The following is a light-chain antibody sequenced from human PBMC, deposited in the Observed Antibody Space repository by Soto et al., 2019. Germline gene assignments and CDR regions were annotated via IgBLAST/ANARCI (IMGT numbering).Light chain of an antibody. CDR1: QSLSRSY. J-gene: IGKJ1*01. Sequence: ESVLTQSPGTLSLSPGERATLSCRASQSLSRSYLAWYQQKPGQAPRVLIYGASNRATDIPARFSGSGSGTDFTLTISNLEPEAFAVYYCQQHSHWPPWTFGQWTKG. CDR2: GAS. V-gene: IGKV3-11*01. CDR3: QQHSHWPPWT.